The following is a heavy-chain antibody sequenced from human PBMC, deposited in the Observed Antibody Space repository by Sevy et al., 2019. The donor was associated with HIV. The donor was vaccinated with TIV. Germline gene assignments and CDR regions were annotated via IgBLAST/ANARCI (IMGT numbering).Heavy chain of an antibody. D-gene: IGHD2-2*01. CDR1: GFTFSSYD. CDR2: ISSSGSSI. V-gene: IGHV3-48*03. Sequence: GGSLRLSCTASGFTFSSYDMNWVRQAPGKGLEWVSKISSSGSSIYYADSVKGRFTISRDNAKNSLNLQMNSLRVEDTALYYCARDCSSTSCLWGLDVWGQGTSVTVSS. CDR3: ARDCSSTSCLWGLDV. J-gene: IGHJ6*02.